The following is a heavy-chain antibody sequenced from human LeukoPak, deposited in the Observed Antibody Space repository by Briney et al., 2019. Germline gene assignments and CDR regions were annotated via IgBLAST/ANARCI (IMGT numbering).Heavy chain of an antibody. Sequence: GGSLRLSCAASGFTFSSYSMNWVRQAPGKGPEWVSSISSSSSYIYYADSVKGRFTISRDNAKNSLYLQMNSLRAEDTAVYYCAITGYSSSWYVMGWGQGTLVTVSS. D-gene: IGHD6-13*01. CDR2: ISSSSSYI. CDR3: AITGYSSSWYVMG. CDR1: GFTFSSYS. J-gene: IGHJ4*02. V-gene: IGHV3-21*01.